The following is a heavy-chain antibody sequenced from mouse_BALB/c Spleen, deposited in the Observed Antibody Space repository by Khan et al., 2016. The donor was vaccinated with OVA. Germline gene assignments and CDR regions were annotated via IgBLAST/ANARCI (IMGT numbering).Heavy chain of an antibody. CDR1: GFTFSSYS. CDR3: GDHLTGSFAY. J-gene: IGHJ3*01. Sequence: EVELVESGGDLVKPGGSLKLSCAASGFTFSSYSMSWVRQTPDKRLEWVASISSGGDYTYYPDSVKGRFTISRDTAKNTLYLQMSDLKSEDTAMYYCGDHLTGSFAYWGQGTLVTVSA. D-gene: IGHD4-1*01. CDR2: ISSGGDYT. V-gene: IGHV5-6*01.